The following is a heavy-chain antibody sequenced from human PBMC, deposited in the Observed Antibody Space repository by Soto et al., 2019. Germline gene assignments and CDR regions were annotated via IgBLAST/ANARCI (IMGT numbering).Heavy chain of an antibody. D-gene: IGHD4-17*01. CDR3: ARVSRTVTMYYGMDV. J-gene: IGHJ6*02. Sequence: PSETLSLTCTVSGGSISSGDYYWSWIRQPPGKGLEWIGYIYYSGSTYYNPPLKSRVTISVDTSKNQFSLKLSSVTAADTAVYYCARVSRTVTMYYGMDVWGQGTTVTV. CDR1: GGSISSGDYY. V-gene: IGHV4-30-4*01. CDR2: IYYSGST.